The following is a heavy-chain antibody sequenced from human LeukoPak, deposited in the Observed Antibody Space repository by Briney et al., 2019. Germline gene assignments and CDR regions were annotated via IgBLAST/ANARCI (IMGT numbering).Heavy chain of an antibody. D-gene: IGHD2-2*01. CDR1: GFTFSSYA. CDR3: ARDYGGAHQGHVVVPAATDY. CDR2: ISGSGGST. J-gene: IGHJ4*02. V-gene: IGHV3-23*01. Sequence: RGALRLSCAASGFTFSSYAMSWVRQAPGKGLEWVSAISGSGGSTYYADSVKGRFTISRDNSKNTLYLQMNSLRAEDTAVYYCARDYGGAHQGHVVVPAATDYWGQGTLVTVSS.